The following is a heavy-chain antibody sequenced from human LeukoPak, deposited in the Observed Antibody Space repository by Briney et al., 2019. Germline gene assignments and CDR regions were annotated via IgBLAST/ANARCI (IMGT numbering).Heavy chain of an antibody. D-gene: IGHD2-21*02. J-gene: IGHJ6*02. CDR1: GYTFTVHF. V-gene: IGHV1-2*02. CDR2: ISPKSGGT. Sequence: ASVKVSCKASGYTFTVHFMHWVRQAPGQGLEWMGWISPKSGGTNYAQKFQGRVTMARDTSIRTAYMELSRLTSDDTAVYYCAREGDRRYYYYYGMDVWGQGTTVTVSS. CDR3: AREGDRRYYYYYGMDV.